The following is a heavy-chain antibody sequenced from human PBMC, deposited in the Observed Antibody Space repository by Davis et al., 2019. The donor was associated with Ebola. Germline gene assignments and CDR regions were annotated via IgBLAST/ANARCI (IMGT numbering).Heavy chain of an antibody. J-gene: IGHJ3*02. Sequence: GESLKISCAASGFTFSSYAMHWVRQAPGKGLEWVAVISYDGSNKYYADSVKGRFTISRDNAKNSLYLQMNSLRAEDTAVYYCARENGWSDAFDIWGQGTMVTVSS. CDR2: ISYDGSNK. CDR1: GFTFSSYA. D-gene: IGHD6-19*01. V-gene: IGHV3-30*04. CDR3: ARENGWSDAFDI.